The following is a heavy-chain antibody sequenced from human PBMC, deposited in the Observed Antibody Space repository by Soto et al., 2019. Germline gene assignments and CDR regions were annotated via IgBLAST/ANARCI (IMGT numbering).Heavy chain of an antibody. D-gene: IGHD4-4*01. J-gene: IGHJ4*02. Sequence: PGGSLRLSCAASGFTFSNYEMNWVRQAPGKGLEWVAVIWYDGSNKYYADSVKGRFTISRDNSKNTLYLQMNSLRAEDTAVYYCAREFATVPDYWGQGTLVTVSS. V-gene: IGHV3-33*08. CDR2: IWYDGSNK. CDR1: GFTFSNYE. CDR3: AREFATVPDY.